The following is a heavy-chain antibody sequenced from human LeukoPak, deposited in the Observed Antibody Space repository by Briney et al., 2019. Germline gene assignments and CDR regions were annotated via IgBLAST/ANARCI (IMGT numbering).Heavy chain of an antibody. CDR3: ARVLLEGEDY. J-gene: IGHJ4*02. CDR2: ISSSSSYI. V-gene: IGHV3-21*01. Sequence: GGSLRLSCAASGFTFSSYNMNWVRQAPGKGLEWVSSISSSSSYIYYADSVKGRFTISRDNAKNSLYLQMNSLRAEDTAVYYCARVLLEGEDYWGQGTLVTVSS. CDR1: GFTFSSYN. D-gene: IGHD2-15*01.